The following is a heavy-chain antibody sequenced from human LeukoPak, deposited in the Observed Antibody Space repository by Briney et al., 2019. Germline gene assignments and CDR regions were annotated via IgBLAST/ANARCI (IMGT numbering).Heavy chain of an antibody. CDR2: ISAYNGNT. CDR3: ARDLRGYSSSWYSDYYYYGMDV. Sequence: ASVKVSCKASGYTFTSYGISWVRQAPGQGLEWMGWISAYNGNTSYAQKLQGRVTMTTDTSTSTAYMELRSLRSDDTAVYYCARDLRGYSSSWYSDYYYYGMDVWGQGTTVTVSS. V-gene: IGHV1-18*01. CDR1: GYTFTSYG. D-gene: IGHD6-13*01. J-gene: IGHJ6*02.